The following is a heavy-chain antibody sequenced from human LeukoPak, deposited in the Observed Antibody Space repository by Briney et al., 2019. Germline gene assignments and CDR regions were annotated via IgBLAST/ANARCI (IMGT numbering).Heavy chain of an antibody. CDR2: IIPIFGTA. CDR3: ARAPYSYGYWFDY. D-gene: IGHD5-18*01. J-gene: IGHJ4*02. V-gene: IGHV1-69*13. Sequence: SVKVSCKASGGTFSSYAISWVRQAPEQGLEWMGGIIPIFGTANYAQKFQGRVTITADESTSTAYMELSSLRSEDTAVYYCARAPYSYGYWFDYWGQGTLVTVSS. CDR1: GGTFSSYA.